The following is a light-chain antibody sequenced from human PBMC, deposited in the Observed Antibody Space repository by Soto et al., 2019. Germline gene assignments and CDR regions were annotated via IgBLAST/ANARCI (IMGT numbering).Light chain of an antibody. CDR2: EVS. V-gene: IGLV2-14*01. CDR1: SSDVGGYNY. Sequence: QSALTQPASVSGSPGQSITISCTGTSSDVGGYNYVSWYQQHPGKAPKLMIYEVSNRPSGVSHRFSGSKSGNTASLTISGLQAEDEADFYCSSFSRSTPLVFGTGTKLTVL. CDR3: SSFSRSTPLV. J-gene: IGLJ1*01.